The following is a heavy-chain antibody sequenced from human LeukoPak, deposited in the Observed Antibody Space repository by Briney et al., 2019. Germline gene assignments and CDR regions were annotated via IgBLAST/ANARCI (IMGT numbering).Heavy chain of an antibody. CDR2: ISIITSTI. Sequence: GGSLRLSCAASGFTFSSYSMNWVRQAPGKGLEWVSYISIITSTIYYADSVKGRFTVSRDNAKNSLYLQMNSLRAGDTAVYYCARDSSSGWNFDYWGQGTLVTVSS. CDR1: GFTFSSYS. V-gene: IGHV3-48*01. D-gene: IGHD6-19*01. CDR3: ARDSSSGWNFDY. J-gene: IGHJ4*02.